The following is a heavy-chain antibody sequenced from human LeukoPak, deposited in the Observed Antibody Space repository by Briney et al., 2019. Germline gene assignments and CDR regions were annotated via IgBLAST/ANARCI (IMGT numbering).Heavy chain of an antibody. Sequence: PSETLSLTCTVSGGSLSNYYWSWIRQPPGKGLEWIGYIYYSGSTSPNPSLRSRVTMSVDTSKKFFSLHMTSVTAADTAVYYCATGGLRYCSTTSCLGYWGQGTLVTVAS. CDR2: IYYSGST. CDR3: ATGGLRYCSTTSCLGY. V-gene: IGHV4-59*01. D-gene: IGHD2-2*01. J-gene: IGHJ4*02. CDR1: GGSLSNYY.